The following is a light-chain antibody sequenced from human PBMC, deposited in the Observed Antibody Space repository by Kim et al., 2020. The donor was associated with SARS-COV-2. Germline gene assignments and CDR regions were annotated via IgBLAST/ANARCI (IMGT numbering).Light chain of an antibody. CDR2: GAS. CDR1: QSVSNNY. J-gene: IGKJ1*01. Sequence: PGERASLSCRASQSVSNNYLAWYQQKPGQAPRLLIYGASSRAAGIPDRFSGSGSGTDFTLTLSRLEPEDFAMYYCQQYGTSPPWTFGQGTKVDI. V-gene: IGKV3-20*01. CDR3: QQYGTSPPWT.